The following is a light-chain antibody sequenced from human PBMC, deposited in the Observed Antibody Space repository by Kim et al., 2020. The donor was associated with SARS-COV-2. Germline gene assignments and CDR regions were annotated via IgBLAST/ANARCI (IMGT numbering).Light chain of an antibody. CDR3: ATWDGSLNGPV. CDR1: NSNIGTET. V-gene: IGLV1-44*01. Sequence: ELTQPPSASGTPGQRFIISCSGSNSNIGTETVDWYQQLPGTAPKLLIHIDNKRPSGVPDRFSGSKSGTSASLAISGLQSEDEADYYCATWDGSLNGPVFGGGTQLTV. J-gene: IGLJ2*01. CDR2: IDN.